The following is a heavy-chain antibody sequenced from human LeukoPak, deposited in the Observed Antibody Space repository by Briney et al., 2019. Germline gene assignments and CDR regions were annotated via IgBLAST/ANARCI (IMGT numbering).Heavy chain of an antibody. Sequence: SETLSLTCTVSGGSISSSSYYWGWIRQPPGKGLEWIGSIYYSGSTYYNPSLKSRVTISVDTSKNQFSLKLSSVTAADTAVYYCARHASGYYFDYWGQGTLATVSS. V-gene: IGHV4-39*01. D-gene: IGHD5-12*01. J-gene: IGHJ4*02. CDR1: GGSISSSSYY. CDR3: ARHASGYYFDY. CDR2: IYYSGST.